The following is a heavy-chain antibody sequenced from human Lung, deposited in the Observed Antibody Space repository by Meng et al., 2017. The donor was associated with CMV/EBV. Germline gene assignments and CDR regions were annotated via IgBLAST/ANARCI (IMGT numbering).Heavy chain of an antibody. J-gene: IGHJ4*02. CDR1: GFTVSSNY. Sequence: GGSLRLXCAVSGFTVSSNYMNWVRQAPGKGLEWVSIIYGGTGTYYADSVKGRFSISRDNSKNTVYLQMDSLSPEDTAVYYCARAGAFPQYFDYWSQGALVTVSS. CDR2: IYGGTGT. CDR3: ARAGAFPQYFDY. V-gene: IGHV3-53*01. D-gene: IGHD3-16*01.